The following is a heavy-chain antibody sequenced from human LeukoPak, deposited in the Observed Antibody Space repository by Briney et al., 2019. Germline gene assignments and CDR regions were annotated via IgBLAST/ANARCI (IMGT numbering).Heavy chain of an antibody. CDR1: GGSISSSSYY. J-gene: IGHJ5*02. Sequence: SETLSLTCTVSGGSISSSSYYWGWIRQPPGKGLEWIGSIYYSGSTYYNPSLKSRVTISVDTSKNQFSLKLSSVTAADTAVYYCARHTNSGVLWFGTAHWFDPWGQGTLVTVSS. CDR2: IYYSGST. D-gene: IGHD3-10*01. V-gene: IGHV4-39*01. CDR3: ARHTNSGVLWFGTAHWFDP.